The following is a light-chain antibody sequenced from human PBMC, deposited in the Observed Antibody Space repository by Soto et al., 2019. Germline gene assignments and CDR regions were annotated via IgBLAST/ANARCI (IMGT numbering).Light chain of an antibody. CDR3: QQRNNWPPSIT. CDR1: KSVGAH. V-gene: IGKV3-11*01. CDR2: DAS. Sequence: DIVLTQSPATLSLSPGERATLSCRASKSVGAHVAWSQQKPGQAPRLLIYDASDSATGITARFSGSVSETDFTLTSSSLEPDDFAVYSCQQRNNWPPSITFGQGTRVEIK. J-gene: IGKJ5*01.